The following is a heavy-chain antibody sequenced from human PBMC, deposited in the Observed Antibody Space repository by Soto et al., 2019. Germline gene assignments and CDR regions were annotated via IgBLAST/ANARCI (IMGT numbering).Heavy chain of an antibody. CDR2: INHSGSP. CDR1: GGSFSGYY. D-gene: IGHD1-1*01. V-gene: IGHV4-34*01. J-gene: IGHJ5*02. Sequence: CAVYGGSFSGYYWSWLRQPPGKGLEWIGEINHSGSPNYDPSLKSRVTISVDTSKNQFSLKMTSVTAADTAVYYCATANWSHHYFDPWGQGTLVTVSS. CDR3: ATANWSHHYFDP.